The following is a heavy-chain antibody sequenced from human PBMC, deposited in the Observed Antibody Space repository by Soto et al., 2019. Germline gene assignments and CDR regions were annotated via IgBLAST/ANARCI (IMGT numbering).Heavy chain of an antibody. CDR3: AREVSGSGCISGSYGMDV. CDR2: IIAIFGTA. CDR1: GGTFSSYA. D-gene: IGHD3-10*01. Sequence: QVQLVQSGAEVKKPGSSVKVSCKASGGTFSSYAISWVRQAPGQGLEWRGGIIAIFGTANYAQKCQGRVTITADESPITAYMEISSLRSEDKAVYYCAREVSGSGCISGSYGMDVWGQGTTVTVSS. V-gene: IGHV1-69*01. J-gene: IGHJ6*02.